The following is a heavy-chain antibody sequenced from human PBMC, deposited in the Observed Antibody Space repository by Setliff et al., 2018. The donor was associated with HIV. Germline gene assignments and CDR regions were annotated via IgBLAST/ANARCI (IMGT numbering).Heavy chain of an antibody. D-gene: IGHD6-25*01. CDR1: GGSISGSSYF. V-gene: IGHV4-39*07. CDR3: TREKFGSGSSVPEVRLFDP. Sequence: SETLSLTCTVSGGSISGSSYFLAWIRQPPGRGLEWIGSISYSGSTSYNSSLKSRVSISVDKSKNQFSLRLRSVTAADTAVYFCTREKFGSGSSVPEVRLFDPWGQGTLVTVSS. J-gene: IGHJ5*02. CDR2: ISYSGST.